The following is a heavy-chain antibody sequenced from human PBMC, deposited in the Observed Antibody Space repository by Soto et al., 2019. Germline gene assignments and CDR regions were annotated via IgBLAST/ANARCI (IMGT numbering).Heavy chain of an antibody. CDR2: ISYDGSNK. CDR3: ARDVQLWLLDY. D-gene: IGHD5-18*01. J-gene: IGHJ4*02. V-gene: IGHV3-30-3*01. CDR1: GFTFSSYA. Sequence: PGGSLRLSCAASGFTFSSYAMHWVRQVPGKGLEWVAVISYDGSNKYYADSVKGRFTISRDNSKNTLYLQMNSLRAEDTAVYYCARDVQLWLLDYWGQGTLVTVSS.